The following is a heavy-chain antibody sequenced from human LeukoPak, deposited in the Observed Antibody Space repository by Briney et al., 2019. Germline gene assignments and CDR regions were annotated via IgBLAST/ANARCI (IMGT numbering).Heavy chain of an antibody. CDR1: GGSISSYY. V-gene: IGHV4-4*07. Sequence: SETLSLTCTVSGGSISSYYWSWIRQPAGKGLEWIGRIYTSGSTNYNPSLNSRVTMSVDTSKNQFSLKLSSVTAADTAVYYCAREGSSRSAFDIWGRGTMVTVSS. CDR3: AREGSSRSAFDI. D-gene: IGHD6-13*01. J-gene: IGHJ3*02. CDR2: IYTSGST.